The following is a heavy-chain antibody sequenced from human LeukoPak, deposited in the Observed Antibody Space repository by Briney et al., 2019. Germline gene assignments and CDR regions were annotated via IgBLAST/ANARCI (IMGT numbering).Heavy chain of an antibody. J-gene: IGHJ1*01. CDR1: GFTVSSNY. Sequence: GGSLRLSCAASGFTVSSNYMSWVRQAPWKGLEWVSVIYSGDSTSYADSVKGRFTISRGNSKNTLYLQMNSLRTEDTAVYYCATKRGYSYSIQHWGQGTLVTVSS. V-gene: IGHV3-53*01. CDR3: ATKRGYSYSIQH. D-gene: IGHD5-18*01. CDR2: IYSGDST.